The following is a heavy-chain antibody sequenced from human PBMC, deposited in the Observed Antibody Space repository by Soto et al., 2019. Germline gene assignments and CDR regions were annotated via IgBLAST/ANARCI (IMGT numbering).Heavy chain of an antibody. CDR3: ARDTPYCSGGSCYSSWFDP. CDR1: GGTFSSYA. Sequence: SVKVSCKASGGTFSSYAISWVRQAPGQGLEWMGGIIPIFGTANYAQKFQGRVTITADESTSTAYMELSSLRSEDTAVYYCARDTPYCSGGSCYSSWFDPWGQGTLVTVSS. J-gene: IGHJ5*02. D-gene: IGHD2-15*01. CDR2: IIPIFGTA. V-gene: IGHV1-69*13.